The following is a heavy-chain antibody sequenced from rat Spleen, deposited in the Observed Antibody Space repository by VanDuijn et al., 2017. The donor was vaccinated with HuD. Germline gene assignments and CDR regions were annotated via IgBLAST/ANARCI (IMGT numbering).Heavy chain of an antibody. CDR3: TRDGSYYYWYFDF. D-gene: IGHD1-12*02. CDR1: GFTFSNYG. CDR2: ISYDGSST. J-gene: IGHJ1*01. V-gene: IGHV5-29*01. Sequence: EVQLVESGGGLVQPGRSLKLSCAASGFTFSNYGMAWVRQAPTKGLEWVATISYDGSSTYYRDSVKGRFTISRDNAKSTLYLQMNSLRSEDTATYYCTRDGSYYYWYFDFWGPGTMVTVSS.